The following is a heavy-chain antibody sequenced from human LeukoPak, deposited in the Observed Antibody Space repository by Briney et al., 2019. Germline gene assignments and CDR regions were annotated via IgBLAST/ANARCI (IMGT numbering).Heavy chain of an antibody. Sequence: ASETLSLTCAVSGYSISSGYYWGWIRQPPGKGLEWIGSIYHSGSTYYNPSLKSRVTISVDTSKNQFSLKLSSVSAADTAVYYCARVTKIAARRLYYFDYWGQGTLVTVSS. J-gene: IGHJ4*02. CDR1: GYSISSGYY. V-gene: IGHV4-38-2*01. D-gene: IGHD6-6*01. CDR3: ARVTKIAARRLYYFDY. CDR2: IYHSGST.